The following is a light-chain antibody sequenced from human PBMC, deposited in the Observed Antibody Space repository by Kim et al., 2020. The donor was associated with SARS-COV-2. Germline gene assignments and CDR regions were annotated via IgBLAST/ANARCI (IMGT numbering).Light chain of an antibody. Sequence: DIQMTQSPSTLSASVGDRVTITCRASQSISSSLAWYQQKPGKAPNLLISDASRLQSGVPSRFSGSGSGTEFTLTISSLQPDDFATYYCHQYRSYPRTFGQGTKV. CDR1: QSISSS. CDR3: HQYRSYPRT. CDR2: DAS. V-gene: IGKV1-5*01. J-gene: IGKJ1*01.